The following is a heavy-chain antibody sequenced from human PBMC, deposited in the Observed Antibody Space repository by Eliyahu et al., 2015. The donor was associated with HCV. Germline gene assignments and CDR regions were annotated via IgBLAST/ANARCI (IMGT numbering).Heavy chain of an antibody. CDR2: IYYSGTGTT. CDR3: AGERNIGAQEGMDV. CDR1: GGSVINYY. V-gene: IGHV4-59*02. D-gene: IGHD6-13*01. J-gene: IGHJ6*02. Sequence: QVQLQESGPGLVKPSETLSLTCPVXGGSVINYYWGWIRRPPGKGLEWIGDIYYSGTGTTKYNPSLRGRVTISLETSKNQFSLKLTSVTTTDAAVYYCAGERNIGAQEGMDVWGQGTTVTVSS.